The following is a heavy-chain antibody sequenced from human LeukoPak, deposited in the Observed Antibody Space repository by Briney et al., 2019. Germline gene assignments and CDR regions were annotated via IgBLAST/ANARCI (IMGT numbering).Heavy chain of an antibody. D-gene: IGHD2-2*01. CDR1: GYTFTSYD. J-gene: IGHJ4*02. CDR3: ARGINPRWHQLLRAPHGFFDY. CDR2: MNPNSGNT. V-gene: IGHV1-8*01. Sequence: GASVKVSCKASGYTFTSYDINWVRQATGQGLEWMGWMNPNSGNTGYAQKFQGRVTMTRNTSISTAYMELSSLRSEDTAVYYCARGINPRWHQLLRAPHGFFDYWGQGTLVTVSS.